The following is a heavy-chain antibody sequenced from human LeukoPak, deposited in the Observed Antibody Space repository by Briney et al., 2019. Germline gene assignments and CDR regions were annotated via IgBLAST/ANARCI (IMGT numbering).Heavy chain of an antibody. CDR2: ISWNSGSI. Sequence: GRTLRLSCAASGFIFDDYAMHWVRQVPGKGLEWVSSISWNSGSIGYADSVKGRFTISRDNGKNSLYLQMNSLRAEDTALYYCARGDRNGWYFDDWGQGTLVTVSS. J-gene: IGHJ4*02. V-gene: IGHV3-9*01. CDR1: GFIFDDYA. D-gene: IGHD6-19*01. CDR3: ARGDRNGWYFDD.